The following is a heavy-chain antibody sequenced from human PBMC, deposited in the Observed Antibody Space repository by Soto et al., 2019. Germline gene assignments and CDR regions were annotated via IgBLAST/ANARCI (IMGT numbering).Heavy chain of an antibody. CDR3: ARANGYCSSTSCIYYFDY. J-gene: IGHJ4*02. Sequence: VQLVQSGAEVKKPGSSVKVSCKASGGTFSSYAISWVRQAPGQGLEWMGGIIPIFGTANYAQKFQGRVTITADESTSTAYMELSSLRSEDTAVYYCARANGYCSSTSCIYYFDYWGQGTLVTVSS. CDR1: GGTFSSYA. CDR2: IIPIFGTA. V-gene: IGHV1-69*01. D-gene: IGHD2-2*01.